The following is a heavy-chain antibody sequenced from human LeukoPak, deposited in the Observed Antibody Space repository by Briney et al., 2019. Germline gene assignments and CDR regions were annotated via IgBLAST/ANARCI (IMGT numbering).Heavy chain of an antibody. J-gene: IGHJ4*02. CDR1: GYSFTSYG. CDR2: INTYNGNT. CDR3: ARVITMVRGVILPVSGFDY. D-gene: IGHD3-10*01. Sequence: ASVKVSCKASGYSFTSYGISWVRQAPGQGLEWMGWINTYNGNTNYPQNVQGRVTMTTDTATSTAYMELRSLRSDDTAVYFCARVITMVRGVILPVSGFDYWGQGGLVTVSS. V-gene: IGHV1-18*01.